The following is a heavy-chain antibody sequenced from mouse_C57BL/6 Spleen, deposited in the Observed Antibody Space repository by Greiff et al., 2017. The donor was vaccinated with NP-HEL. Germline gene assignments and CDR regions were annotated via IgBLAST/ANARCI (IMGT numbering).Heavy chain of an antibody. CDR3: ATYYGSSYGWYFDV. D-gene: IGHD1-1*01. J-gene: IGHJ1*03. CDR2: INPGSGGT. CDR1: GYAFTNYL. Sequence: VQLQQSGAELVRPGTSVKVSCKASGYAFTNYLIEWVKQRPGQGLEWIGVINPGSGGTNYNEKFKGKATLTADKSSSTAYMQLSSLTSEDSAVYFCATYYGSSYGWYFDVWGTGTTVTVSS. V-gene: IGHV1-54*01.